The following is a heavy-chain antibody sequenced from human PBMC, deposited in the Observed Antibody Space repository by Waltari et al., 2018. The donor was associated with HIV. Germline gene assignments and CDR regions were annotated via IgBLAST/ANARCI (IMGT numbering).Heavy chain of an antibody. Sequence: QVQLVQSGAEVKKPGASVKVSCKASGYTFTGYYIHWVRPAPGQGLEWMGWINPNSGGTSYAQKFQGRVTMTRDTSISTAYMELSRLRSDDTAVYYCASPAGSSGWQYYFDYWGQGTLVTVSS. V-gene: IGHV1-2*02. D-gene: IGHD6-19*01. CDR2: INPNSGGT. J-gene: IGHJ4*02. CDR1: GYTFTGYY. CDR3: ASPAGSSGWQYYFDY.